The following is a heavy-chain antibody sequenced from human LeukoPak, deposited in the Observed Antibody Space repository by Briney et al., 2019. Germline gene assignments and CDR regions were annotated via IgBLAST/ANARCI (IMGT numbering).Heavy chain of an antibody. CDR3: VKDQDWNYADYFDY. D-gene: IGHD1-7*01. J-gene: IGHJ4*02. CDR2: ISGSGGST. V-gene: IGHV3-23*01. Sequence: GGSLRLSCAASGFTFSSYAMSWVRQAPGEGLEWVSAISGSGGSTYYADSVKGRFTISRDNSKNTLYLQMNSLRAEDTAVYYCVKDQDWNYADYFDYWGQGTLVTVSS. CDR1: GFTFSSYA.